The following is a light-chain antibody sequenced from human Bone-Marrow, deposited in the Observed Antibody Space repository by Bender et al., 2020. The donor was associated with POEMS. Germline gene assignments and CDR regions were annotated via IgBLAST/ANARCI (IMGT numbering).Light chain of an antibody. Sequence: QSVLTQPPSASGTPGQRVTISCSGSNSNIGTNAVNWYQQFPGPAPQLLIYSDNQRPSGVPDRFYAFKSGTSASLAISWLQSEDGADYYCATWDAGLGGGVFGGGTKLTVL. CDR2: SDN. CDR3: ATWDAGLGGGV. V-gene: IGLV1-44*01. J-gene: IGLJ3*02. CDR1: NSNIGTNA.